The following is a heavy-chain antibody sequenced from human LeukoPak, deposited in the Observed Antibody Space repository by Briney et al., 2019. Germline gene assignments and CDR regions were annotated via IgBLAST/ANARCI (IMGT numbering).Heavy chain of an antibody. V-gene: IGHV4-59*12. Sequence: SETLSLTCTVSRGSISGYSWSWIRQSPGGGLEWIGYIYYSGDTAYNPSLRSRVTMSVDTSKNQFSLKLTSVTAADTAVYYCARDATIAAPLMSWGQGTLVIVSS. CDR1: RGSISGYS. CDR2: IYYSGDT. J-gene: IGHJ4*02. D-gene: IGHD6-13*01. CDR3: ARDATIAAPLMS.